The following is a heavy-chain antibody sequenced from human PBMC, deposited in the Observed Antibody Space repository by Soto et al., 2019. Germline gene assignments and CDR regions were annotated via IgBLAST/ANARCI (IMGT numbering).Heavy chain of an antibody. CDR3: ARSPRGQQPTH. J-gene: IGHJ4*02. V-gene: IGHV4-59*01. CDR1: GGSISSYY. Sequence: PSETLSLTCTASGGSISSYYWSWIRQPPGKGLEWIGYIYYSGSTNYNPSLKSRVTMSLDTSKNQFSLKLSSVTAADTAVYYCARSPRGQQPTHWGQGTLVTVSS. CDR2: IYYSGST. D-gene: IGHD6-13*01.